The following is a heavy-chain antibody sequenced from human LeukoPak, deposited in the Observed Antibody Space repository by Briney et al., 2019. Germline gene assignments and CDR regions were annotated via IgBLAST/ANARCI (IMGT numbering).Heavy chain of an antibody. D-gene: IGHD3-10*01. CDR2: INHSGST. Sequence: SETLSLTCAVYGGSFSGYYWSWIRQPPGKGLEWIGEINHSGSTNYNPSLKSRVTISVDTSKNQFSLKLSSVTAADTAVYYCARAGARTMVRGVIHHYDYWGQGTLVTVSS. CDR3: ARAGARTMVRGVIHHYDY. CDR1: GGSFSGYY. V-gene: IGHV4-34*01. J-gene: IGHJ4*02.